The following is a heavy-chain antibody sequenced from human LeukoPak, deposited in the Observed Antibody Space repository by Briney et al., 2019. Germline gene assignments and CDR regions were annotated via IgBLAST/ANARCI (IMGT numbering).Heavy chain of an antibody. V-gene: IGHV3-30*02. D-gene: IGHD3-22*01. J-gene: IGHJ5*02. CDR3: ARDGYPFLQYYYDSSGSRNWFDP. Sequence: GGSLRLSCAASGFTFSSYGMHWVRQAPGKGLDWVAFIRNDGSNKYYADSVKGRFTISRDNSKNTLYLQMNSLRTEDTALYYCARDGYPFLQYYYDSSGSRNWFDPWGQGTLVTVSS. CDR1: GFTFSSYG. CDR2: IRNDGSNK.